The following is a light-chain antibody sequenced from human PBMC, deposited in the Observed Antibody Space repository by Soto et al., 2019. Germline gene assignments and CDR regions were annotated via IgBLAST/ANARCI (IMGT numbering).Light chain of an antibody. V-gene: IGLV1-44*01. Sequence: QAVVTQPPSASGTPGQTVAISCSGSNSNIGSNTVNWYQLFPGTAPKLLIYDNNQRPSGVPDRFSGSKSDTSASLAISGLLSDDESDYYCAAWDDSLNGWVFGGGTKVNVL. J-gene: IGLJ3*02. CDR3: AAWDDSLNGWV. CDR1: NSNIGSNT. CDR2: DNN.